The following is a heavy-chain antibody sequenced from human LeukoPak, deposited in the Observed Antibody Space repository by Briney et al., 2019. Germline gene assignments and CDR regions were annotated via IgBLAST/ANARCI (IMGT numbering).Heavy chain of an antibody. Sequence: GGSLRLSCAASGFTFSSYWMSWVRQAPGKGLEWVANIKQDGSEKYYVDSVKGRFTISRDNAKNSLYLQMSSLRAEDTAVYYCARVLGAYSSVYGPDYYWGQGTLVTVSS. CDR2: IKQDGSEK. CDR3: ARVLGAYSSVYGPDYY. CDR1: GFTFSSYW. D-gene: IGHD3-16*01. J-gene: IGHJ4*02. V-gene: IGHV3-7*01.